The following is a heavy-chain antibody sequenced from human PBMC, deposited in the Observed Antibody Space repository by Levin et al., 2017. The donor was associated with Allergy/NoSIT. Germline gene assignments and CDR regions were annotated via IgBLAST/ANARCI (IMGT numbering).Heavy chain of an antibody. CDR3: ARGRGGNITGWNPYYFDS. CDR1: GGSVHSGYYY. CDR2: VFYSGQT. Sequence: SETLSLTCTVSGGSVHSGYYYWTWIRQPPGKGLEWIGYVFYSGQTNYNPSLKSRVTISVDTSRNQFSLKMNSVTAADAAVYYCARGRGGNITGWNPYYFDSWGQGTLVTVSS. D-gene: IGHD6-19*01. V-gene: IGHV4-61*01. J-gene: IGHJ4*02.